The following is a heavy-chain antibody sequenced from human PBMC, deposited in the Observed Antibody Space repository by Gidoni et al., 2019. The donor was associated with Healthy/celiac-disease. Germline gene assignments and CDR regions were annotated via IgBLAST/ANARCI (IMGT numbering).Heavy chain of an antibody. Sequence: QVQLQQWGAGLLKPSETLSLTCAVYGGSFSGYYWSWIRQPPGKGLEWIGEINHSGSTNYNPSLKSRVTISVDTSKNQFSLKLSSVTAADTAVYYCARTEYQLNHPNLIDYWGQGTLVTVSS. CDR3: ARTEYQLNHPNLIDY. J-gene: IGHJ4*02. CDR1: GGSFSGYY. CDR2: INHSGST. V-gene: IGHV4-34*01. D-gene: IGHD2-2*01.